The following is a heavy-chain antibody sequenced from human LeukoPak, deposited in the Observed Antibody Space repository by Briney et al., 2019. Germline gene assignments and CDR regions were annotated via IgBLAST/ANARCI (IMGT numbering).Heavy chain of an antibody. V-gene: IGHV4-34*01. CDR3: ALGSSGWFGDAFDI. J-gene: IGHJ3*02. CDR1: GGSISSYY. CDR2: INHSGST. Sequence: PSETLSLTCTVSGGSISSYYWSWIRQPPGKGLEWIGEINHSGSTNYNPSLKSRVTISVDTSKNQFSLKLSSVTAADTAVYYCALGSSGWFGDAFDIWGQGTMVTVSS. D-gene: IGHD6-19*01.